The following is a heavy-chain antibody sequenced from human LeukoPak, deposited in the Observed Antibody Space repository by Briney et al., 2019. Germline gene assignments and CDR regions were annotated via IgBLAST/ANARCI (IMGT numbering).Heavy chain of an antibody. CDR1: GFTFSSYA. J-gene: IGHJ4*02. D-gene: IGHD1-14*01. CDR2: IGGSGSGAGNT. CDR3: AKVIITGSFPDYFDN. Sequence: GGSLRLSCAAAGFTFSSYAMSWVRQAPGRGLEWGSAIGGSGSGAGNTYYADSVKGRFTISRENSKGTLYLQMNSLRAEDTAIYYCAKVIITGSFPDYFDNRGQGTLVTVSS. V-gene: IGHV3-23*01.